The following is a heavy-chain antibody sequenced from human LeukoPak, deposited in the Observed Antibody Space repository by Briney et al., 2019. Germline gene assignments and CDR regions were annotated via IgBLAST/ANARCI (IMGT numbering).Heavy chain of an antibody. J-gene: IGHJ4*02. CDR1: EYSFSSYW. Sequence: GESLKISCKGSEYSFSSYWIGWVRQMPGKGLEWMGIIYPGDSDTRYSPSFEGQVTISADKSISTAYVQWSSLKASDTAMYYCARDTKDSSDFPFGYWGQGTLVTVSS. D-gene: IGHD3-22*01. CDR3: ARDTKDSSDFPFGY. V-gene: IGHV5-51*01. CDR2: IYPGDSDT.